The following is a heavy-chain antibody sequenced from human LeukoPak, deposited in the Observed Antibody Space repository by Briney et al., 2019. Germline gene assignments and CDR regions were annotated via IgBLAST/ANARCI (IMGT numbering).Heavy chain of an antibody. CDR2: IYYSGST. D-gene: IGHD2-2*02. V-gene: IGHV4-59*01. J-gene: IGHJ3*02. CDR3: ARARGTYCSSTSCYIGGAFDI. CDR1: GGSIRSYY. Sequence: SETLSLTCTVSGGSIRSYYWTWIRQSPGKGLEWIGYIYYSGSTNYNPSLKSRVTISVDTSKNQFSLKLSSVTAADTAVYYCARARGTYCSSTSCYIGGAFDIWGQATMVTVSS.